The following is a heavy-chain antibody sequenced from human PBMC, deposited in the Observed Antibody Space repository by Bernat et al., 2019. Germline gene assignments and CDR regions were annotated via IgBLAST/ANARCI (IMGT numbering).Heavy chain of an antibody. J-gene: IGHJ6*02. Sequence: QVQLQQWGAGLLKPSETLSLTCAVYGGSISSYYWSWIRQPPGKGLEWIGYINYSGSTNYNPSLKSRVTISIDTSKNQISLKLSSVTAADTAVYYCARDGYSYGYGGYGMDVWGQGTTVTVSS. CDR3: ARDGYSYGYGGYGMDV. D-gene: IGHD5-18*01. CDR1: GGSISSYY. CDR2: INYSGST. V-gene: IGHV4-59*01.